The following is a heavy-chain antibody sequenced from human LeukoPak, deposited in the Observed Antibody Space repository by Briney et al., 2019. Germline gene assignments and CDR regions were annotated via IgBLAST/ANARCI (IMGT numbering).Heavy chain of an antibody. CDR2: INPSGGST. CDR1: GYTFTSYY. D-gene: IGHD3-9*01. J-gene: IGHJ4*02. Sequence: GASVTVSCKASGYTFTSYYMHWVRQAPGQGLEWMGIINPSGGSTSYAQKFQGRVTMTRDMSTSTVYMELSSLRSEDTAVYYCARGRGYYDILTGYGYFDYWGQGTLVTVSS. V-gene: IGHV1-46*01. CDR3: ARGRGYYDILTGYGYFDY.